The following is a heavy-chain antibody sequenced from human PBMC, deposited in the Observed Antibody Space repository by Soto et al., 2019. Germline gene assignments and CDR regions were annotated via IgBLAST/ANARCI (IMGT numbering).Heavy chain of an antibody. CDR1: GDSVSSDSAA. Sequence: SQTLSLTCAISGDSVSSDSAAWNWIRQSPSRGLEWLGRTYYRSKWYNDYAVSVKSRITINPDTSRNQFSLQLNSVTPEDTAVYYCVRDVFSSGWWASRMRFDPWGQGTLVTVSS. J-gene: IGHJ5*02. V-gene: IGHV6-1*01. CDR2: TYYRSKWYN. D-gene: IGHD6-19*01. CDR3: VRDVFSSGWWASRMRFDP.